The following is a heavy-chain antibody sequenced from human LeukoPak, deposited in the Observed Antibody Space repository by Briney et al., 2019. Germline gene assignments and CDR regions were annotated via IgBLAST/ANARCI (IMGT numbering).Heavy chain of an antibody. CDR2: ISGDSTTI. J-gene: IGHJ4*02. D-gene: IGHD3-16*01. CDR3: ARGGDY. Sequence: GGSLRLSCAASGFTFSSYSMNWVRQAPGKGLEWVSYISGDSTTIYYADSVKGRFIISRDKAENSLYLQMNSLRAEDTAVYYCARGGDYRGQGTLVTVSS. CDR1: GFTFSSYS. V-gene: IGHV3-48*01.